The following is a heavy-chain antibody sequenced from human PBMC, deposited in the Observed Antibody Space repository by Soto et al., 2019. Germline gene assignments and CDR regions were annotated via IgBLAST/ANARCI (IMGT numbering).Heavy chain of an antibody. J-gene: IGHJ5*02. Sequence: QVQLQESGPGLAKPSGTLSLTCAVSGGSITSSNWWSWVRQSLRKGLEWVGEIYHNGSTNYNPSLKSRVTMSVDKSKNQFSLELRSVTAADTAVYYCARARGAIFGVVIRNWFDPWGQGTLVTVSS. CDR3: ARARGAIFGVVIRNWFDP. CDR2: IYHNGST. D-gene: IGHD3-3*01. CDR1: GGSITSSNW. V-gene: IGHV4-4*02.